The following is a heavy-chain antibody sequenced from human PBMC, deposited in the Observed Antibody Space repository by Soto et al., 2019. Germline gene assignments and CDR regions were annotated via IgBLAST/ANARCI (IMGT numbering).Heavy chain of an antibody. D-gene: IGHD3-22*01. CDR3: ARVRSRGERQLYGMDV. V-gene: IGHV1-69*01. CDR2: IIPIFGTA. J-gene: IGHJ6*02. Sequence: QVQLVQSGAEVKKPGSSVKVSCKASGGTFSSYAISWVRQAPGQGLEWMGGIIPIFGTANYAQKFQGRVTITADESTSTAYMELSSLRSEDTAVDYCARVRSRGERQLYGMDVWGQGTTVTVSS. CDR1: GGTFSSYA.